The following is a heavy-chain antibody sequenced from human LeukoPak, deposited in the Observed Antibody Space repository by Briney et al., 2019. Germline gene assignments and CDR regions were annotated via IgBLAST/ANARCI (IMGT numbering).Heavy chain of an antibody. CDR3: ARAGYSSGWYLDSPGDY. CDR2: INAGNGNT. Sequence: ASVKVSCKASGYTFTSYAMHWVRQAPGQRLKWMGWINAGNGNTKYSQKFQGRVTITRDTSASTAYMELSSLRSEDTAVYYCARAGYSSGWYLDSPGDYWGQGTLVTVSS. CDR1: GYTFTSYA. J-gene: IGHJ4*02. D-gene: IGHD6-19*01. V-gene: IGHV1-3*01.